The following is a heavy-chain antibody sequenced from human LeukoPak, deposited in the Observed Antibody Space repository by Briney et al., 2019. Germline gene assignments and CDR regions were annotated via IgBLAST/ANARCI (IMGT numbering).Heavy chain of an antibody. CDR1: GFSLRTYS. J-gene: IGHJ4*02. Sequence: PGGSLRLSCAASGFSLRTYSMNWVRQAPGKGLEWLSFISSAAYTIYYADSVKGRFTISRDNSKSTLSLQMNSLRAEDTAIYYCATYRQVLLPFESWGQGTLVTVSS. D-gene: IGHD2-8*02. CDR3: ATYRQVLLPFES. CDR2: ISSAAYTI. V-gene: IGHV3-48*01.